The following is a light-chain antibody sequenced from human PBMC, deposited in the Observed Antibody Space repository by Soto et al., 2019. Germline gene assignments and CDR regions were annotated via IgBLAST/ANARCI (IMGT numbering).Light chain of an antibody. CDR2: GAS. CDR1: QSISRY. V-gene: IGKV3-20*01. Sequence: IVMTQSPGTLYLSPGERTTLTCRASQSISRYLAWYQQKPGQGPRLLIYGASSRATGTPDRFSGSGSGTDFTLTINRLEPEDFALYYCQQYGSSPPTFGRGTKVDIK. CDR3: QQYGSSPPT. J-gene: IGKJ1*01.